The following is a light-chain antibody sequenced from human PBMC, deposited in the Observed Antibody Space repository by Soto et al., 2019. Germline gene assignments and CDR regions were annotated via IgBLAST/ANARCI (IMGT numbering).Light chain of an antibody. CDR3: QQYKDWPPVT. CDR1: QSVSSK. J-gene: IGKJ2*01. V-gene: IGKV3-15*01. CDR2: GAF. Sequence: EIVMTQSPATLSVSPGERATLSCRASQSVSSKLAWYQQKPGQAPRLLIYGAFTRATGIPARFSGSGSGTEFTLTISSLQSEDLGVYYCQQYKDWPPVTFGQGTKLEIK.